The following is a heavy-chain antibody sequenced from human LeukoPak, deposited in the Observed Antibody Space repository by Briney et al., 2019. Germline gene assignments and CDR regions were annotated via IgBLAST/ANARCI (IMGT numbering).Heavy chain of an antibody. J-gene: IGHJ4*02. V-gene: IGHV4-59*01. CDR1: GVSISSYY. CDR3: AGGNFYDSRGHPYHFHF. Sequence: SETLSLTCTVSGVSISSYYWSWIRQPPGKGLEWIGYIYYSENTNYNSSLKSRVTISGDTSKNQFSLKLTSVTAADTAVYYCAGGNFYDSRGHPYHFHFWGQGTLVSVSS. D-gene: IGHD3-22*01. CDR2: IYYSENT.